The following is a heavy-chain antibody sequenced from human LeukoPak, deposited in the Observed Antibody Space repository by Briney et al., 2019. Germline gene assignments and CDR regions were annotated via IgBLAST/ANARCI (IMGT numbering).Heavy chain of an antibody. V-gene: IGHV4-31*03. Sequence: PSQTLSLTCTVSGGSISSGGYYWSWIRQHPGKGLEWIGYIYYSGSTYYNPSLKSRVTISVDTSKNQFSLKLSSVTAADTAVYCCARDLVPAGGIGYWGQGTLVTVSS. CDR3: ARDLVPAGGIGY. J-gene: IGHJ4*02. D-gene: IGHD4-23*01. CDR2: IYYSGST. CDR1: GGSISSGGYY.